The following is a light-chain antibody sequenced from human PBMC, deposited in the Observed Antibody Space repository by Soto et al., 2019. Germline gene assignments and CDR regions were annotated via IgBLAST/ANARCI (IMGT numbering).Light chain of an antibody. Sequence: EIVMTQSPATLSVSPGERATLSCRASQSVSSNLAWYQQKPGQAPRLLIYGASSRVTGFPARFSGSGSGTEFTLTISSLQSEDFAVYYCQQYNIWPQTFGQGTKLEIK. CDR2: GAS. CDR1: QSVSSN. CDR3: QQYNIWPQT. J-gene: IGKJ2*01. V-gene: IGKV3-15*01.